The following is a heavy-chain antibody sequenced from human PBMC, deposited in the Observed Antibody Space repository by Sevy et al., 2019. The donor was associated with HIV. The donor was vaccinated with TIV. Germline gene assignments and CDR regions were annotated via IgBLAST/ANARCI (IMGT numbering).Heavy chain of an antibody. Sequence: SETLSLTCTVSGASIRDSSYYWAWIRQPPGKGLEWIGNIYSYGETYYNSSLKSRVTISVDTSKNQFSLSLTSVTAADTAIYFCSRSMEQQLDAFDIWGQGTMVTVSS. CDR3: SRSMEQQLDAFDI. D-gene: IGHD6-13*01. V-gene: IGHV4-39*01. J-gene: IGHJ3*02. CDR2: IYSYGET. CDR1: GASIRDSSYY.